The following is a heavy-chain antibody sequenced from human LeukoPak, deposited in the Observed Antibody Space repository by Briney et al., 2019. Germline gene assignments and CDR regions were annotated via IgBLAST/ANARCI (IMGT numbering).Heavy chain of an antibody. J-gene: IGHJ6*03. D-gene: IGHD2-2*01. CDR1: GGSISSGSYY. V-gene: IGHV4-61*02. CDR3: ARANIVVVPGYYYYYMDV. Sequence: SETLSLTCTVSGGSISSGSYYWSWIRQPAGKGLEWIGRIYTSGSTNYNPSLKSRVTISVDTSKNQFSLKLSSVTAADTAVYYCARANIVVVPGYYYYYMDVWGKGTTVTVSS. CDR2: IYTSGST.